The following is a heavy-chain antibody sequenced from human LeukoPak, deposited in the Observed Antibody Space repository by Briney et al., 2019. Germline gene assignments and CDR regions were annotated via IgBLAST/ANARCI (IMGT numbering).Heavy chain of an antibody. J-gene: IGHJ4*02. Sequence: GGSLRLSCAASGFTFSSYSMNWVRQAPGKGLEWVSSISSSSSYIYYADSVKGRFTISRDNAKNSLYLQMNSLRAEDTAVYYCARTIVVVPAAFDYWGQGTLVTVSS. CDR2: ISSSSSYI. D-gene: IGHD2-2*01. CDR1: GFTFSSYS. CDR3: ARTIVVVPAAFDY. V-gene: IGHV3-21*01.